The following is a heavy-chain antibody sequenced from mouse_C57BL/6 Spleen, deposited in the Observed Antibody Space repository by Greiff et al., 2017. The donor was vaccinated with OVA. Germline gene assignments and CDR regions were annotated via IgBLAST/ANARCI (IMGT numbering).Heavy chain of an antibody. CDR2: ISSGSSTI. CDR1: GFTFSDYG. Sequence: EVKLMESGGGLVKPGGSLKLSCAASGFTFSDYGMHWVRQAPEKGLEWVAYISSGSSTIYYADTVKGRFTISRDNAKNTLFLQMTSLSAEDTAMYYCARDYDYDDWYFDVWGTGTTVTVSS. D-gene: IGHD2-4*01. CDR3: ARDYDYDDWYFDV. V-gene: IGHV5-17*01. J-gene: IGHJ1*03.